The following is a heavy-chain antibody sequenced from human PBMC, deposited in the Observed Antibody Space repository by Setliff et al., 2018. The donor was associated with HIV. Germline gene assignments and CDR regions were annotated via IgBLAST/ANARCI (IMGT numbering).Heavy chain of an antibody. D-gene: IGHD1-26*01. CDR1: GGSFTDYY. Sequence: SETLSLTCAVFGGSFTDYYWIWIRQPPGKGLEWIGEINHSGSTHYNPSLKSRFIISVDTPKNQFSLKVNSMTAADTAVYYCARGARLLAAYSDRWDYFYMAVWGKGTTVTVSS. V-gene: IGHV4-34*01. CDR3: ARGARLLAAYSDRWDYFYMAV. J-gene: IGHJ6*03. CDR2: INHSGST.